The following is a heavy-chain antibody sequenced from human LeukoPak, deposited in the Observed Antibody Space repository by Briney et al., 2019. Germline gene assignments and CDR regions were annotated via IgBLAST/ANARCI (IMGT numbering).Heavy chain of an antibody. CDR1: GGSIRSYY. CDR2: ISYSGST. V-gene: IGHV4-59*08. CDR3: ARLGDSTSRLYYFDY. J-gene: IGHJ4*02. Sequence: PSETLSLTCTVSGGSIRSYYWNWIRQPPGKGLEWIGYISYSGSTYYNPSLKSRVTISVDTSKSQFSLKLSSVTAADTAVYYCARLGDSTSRLYYFDYWGQGTLVIVSS. D-gene: IGHD6-6*01.